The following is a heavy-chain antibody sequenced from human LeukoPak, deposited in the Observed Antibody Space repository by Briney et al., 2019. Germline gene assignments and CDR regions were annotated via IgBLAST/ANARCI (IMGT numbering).Heavy chain of an antibody. Sequence: SETLSLTCTVSGGSISSGGYYWSWIRQTPGKGLEWIGYIYHSGSTYYNPSLKSRVTISVDRSKNQFSLKLSSVTAADTAVYYCARIHKSQWLVRGGNYFDYWGQGTLVTVSS. V-gene: IGHV4-30-2*01. CDR1: GGSISSGGYY. CDR2: IYHSGST. D-gene: IGHD6-19*01. CDR3: ARIHKSQWLVRGGNYFDY. J-gene: IGHJ4*02.